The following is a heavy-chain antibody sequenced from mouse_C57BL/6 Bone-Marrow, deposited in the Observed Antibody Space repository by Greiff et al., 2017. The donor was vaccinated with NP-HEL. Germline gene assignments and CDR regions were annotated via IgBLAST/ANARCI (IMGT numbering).Heavy chain of an antibody. J-gene: IGHJ1*03. CDR3: TGARITTVVAPYWYFDV. V-gene: IGHV6-3*01. CDR1: GFTFSNYW. Sequence: EVKVVESGGGLVQPGGSMKLSCVASGFTFSNYWMNWVRQSPEKGLEWVAQIRLKSDNYATHYAESVKGRFTISRDDSKSSVYLQMNNLRAEDTGIYYCTGARITTVVAPYWYFDVWGTGTTVTVSS. D-gene: IGHD1-1*01. CDR2: IRLKSDNYAT.